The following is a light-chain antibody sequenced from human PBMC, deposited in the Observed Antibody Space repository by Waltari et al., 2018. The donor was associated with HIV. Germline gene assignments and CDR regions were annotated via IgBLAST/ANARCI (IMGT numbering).Light chain of an antibody. CDR1: RGISNS. J-gene: IGKJ3*01. Sequence: DIQMTQSPSSVSASVGERVNITCRASRGISNSVTWFQQKPGKAPKSLIYGASTLQNGVPSKFSGSGSGTDFSLTISSLQPEDSATYYCQQYDNYPFTFGPGTKVEI. CDR3: QQYDNYPFT. V-gene: IGKV1-16*02. CDR2: GAS.